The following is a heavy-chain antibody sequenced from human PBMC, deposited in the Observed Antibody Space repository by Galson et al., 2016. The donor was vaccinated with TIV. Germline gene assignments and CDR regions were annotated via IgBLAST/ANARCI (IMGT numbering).Heavy chain of an antibody. CDR2: ISTYNGYT. CDR3: ANGPTYYDPNGWVH. V-gene: IGHV1-18*01. D-gene: IGHD3-22*01. CDR1: GYSFTNYG. J-gene: IGHJ4*02. Sequence: SVKVSCKASGYSFTNYGIAWVRQAPGQGLEWMGWISTYNGYTDYAQKLQGRVTMTTDTSTSTAYMELRSLRSDDTAMYYCANGPTYYDPNGWVHWVQGTLVIVSS.